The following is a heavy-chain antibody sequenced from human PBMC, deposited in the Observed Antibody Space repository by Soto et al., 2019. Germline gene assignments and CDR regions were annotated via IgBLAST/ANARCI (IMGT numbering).Heavy chain of an antibody. CDR3: VRDERDSCSGGDCFYFDY. J-gene: IGHJ4*02. V-gene: IGHV1-18*04. D-gene: IGHD2-21*02. CDR2: ISTYNSNT. CDR1: GYTFTNYG. Sequence: QVQSVQSGGEVKKPGASVKVSCKASGYTFTNYGISWVRQAPGQGLEWLGWISTYNSNTNSAPRLQDRLTMTTDTSTSTAYMELRSLTSDDTAVYYCVRDERDSCSGGDCFYFDYWGQGTLVTVSS.